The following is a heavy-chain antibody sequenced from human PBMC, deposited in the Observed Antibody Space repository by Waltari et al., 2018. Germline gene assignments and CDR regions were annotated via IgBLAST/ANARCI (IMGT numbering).Heavy chain of an antibody. CDR3: TRDRKDHIGFDP. V-gene: IGHV3-49*04. CDR1: GFTFGDYA. Sequence: EVQLVESGGGLVQPGRSLRLSCTASGFTFGDYAMSWVRQSPGKGLEWVGFIRSKTYGGTTEYAASVEGRFTISRDDSKSIAYLQLNSLKTEDIAVYYCTRDRKDHIGFDPWGQGTLVTVSS. CDR2: IRSKTYGGTT. D-gene: IGHD2-15*01. J-gene: IGHJ5*02.